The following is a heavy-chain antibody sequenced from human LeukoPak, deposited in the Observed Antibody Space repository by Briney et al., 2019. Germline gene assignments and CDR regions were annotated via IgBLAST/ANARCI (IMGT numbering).Heavy chain of an antibody. D-gene: IGHD6-19*01. CDR1: GGSMNRHY. CDR2: IYYSGST. CDR3: VRRDNTGWNYFDC. J-gene: IGHJ4*02. V-gene: IGHV4-59*08. Sequence: SETLSLTCTVSGGSMNRHYWSWIRQSPGKGLEWIGDIYYSGSTKYNPSLKSRVTISVDTPKNDLSLRLTSVLAADTAIYYCVRRDNTGWNYFDCWGQGILVTVSS.